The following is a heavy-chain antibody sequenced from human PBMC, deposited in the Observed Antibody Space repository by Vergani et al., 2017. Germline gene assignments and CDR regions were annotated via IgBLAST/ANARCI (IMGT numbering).Heavy chain of an antibody. J-gene: IGHJ3*01. CDR3: VRDGRVSRT. V-gene: IGHV3-21*01. CDR1: GFSFTSYG. CDR2: ISGNNDDV. Sequence: VRLVESGGGVVQPGRSLRLSCAASGFSFTSYGMHWVRQPPGKGLEWVSSISGNNDDVYYADSVKGRFTISRDNAKNSLYLDMSSLRAEDTAVYYCVRDGRVSRTWGQGTLVAVSS.